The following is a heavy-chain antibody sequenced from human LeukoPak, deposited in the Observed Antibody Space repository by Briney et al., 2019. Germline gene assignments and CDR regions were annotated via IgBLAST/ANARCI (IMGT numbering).Heavy chain of an antibody. CDR1: GGSFSDYY. CDR2: INHGGST. D-gene: IGHD4-17*01. J-gene: IGHJ4*02. V-gene: IGHV4-34*01. Sequence: PSETLSLTCTVNGGSFSDYYWTWIRKPPGKGLEWIGEINHGGSTNYNPSLKSRVTMSVDTSKNQFSLKLSSVTAADTAVYYCARDLYGDYGLDYWGQGTLVTVSS. CDR3: ARDLYGDYGLDY.